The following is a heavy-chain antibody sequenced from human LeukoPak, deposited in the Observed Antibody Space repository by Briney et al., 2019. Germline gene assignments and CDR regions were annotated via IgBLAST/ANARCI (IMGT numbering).Heavy chain of an antibody. Sequence: ASVKVSCKASGGTFSSYAISWVRQAPGQGLEWMGRIIPIFGTANYAQKFQGRVTITTDESTSTAYMELGSLRSEDTAVYYCARGLIAVAGKFDYWGQGTLVTVSS. CDR2: IIPIFGTA. CDR3: ARGLIAVAGKFDY. CDR1: GGTFSSYA. J-gene: IGHJ4*02. V-gene: IGHV1-69*05. D-gene: IGHD6-19*01.